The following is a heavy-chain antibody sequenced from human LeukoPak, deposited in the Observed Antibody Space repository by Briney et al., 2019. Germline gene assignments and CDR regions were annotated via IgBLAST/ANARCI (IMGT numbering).Heavy chain of an antibody. D-gene: IGHD3-16*02. J-gene: IGHJ4*02. V-gene: IGHV3-7*01. CDR3: ARVYDYVWGSYRYGFDY. CDR1: GFTFSSYW. CDR2: IKQDGSEK. Sequence: PGGSLRLSCAASGFTFSSYWMSWVRQAPGKGLEWVANIKQDGSEKCYVDSVKGRFTISRDNAKNSLYLQMNSLRAEDTAVYYCARVYDYVWGSYRYGFDYWGQGTLVTVSS.